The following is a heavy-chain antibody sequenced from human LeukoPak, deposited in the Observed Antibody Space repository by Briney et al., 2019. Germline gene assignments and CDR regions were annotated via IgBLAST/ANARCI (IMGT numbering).Heavy chain of an antibody. J-gene: IGHJ1*01. CDR3: ARLEYTFGYDF. CDR1: GFSLDTSGVA. Sequence: SGPTLVKPTETLTLTCTFSGFSLDTSGVAVGWIRQPPGKALEWLSVISWDDERHYRPSLRSRLTITKDTSTNQAFLTMTNMDPMDTGTYYCARLEYTFGYDFWGQGTLVTVSS. V-gene: IGHV2-5*02. D-gene: IGHD5-18*01. CDR2: ISWDDER.